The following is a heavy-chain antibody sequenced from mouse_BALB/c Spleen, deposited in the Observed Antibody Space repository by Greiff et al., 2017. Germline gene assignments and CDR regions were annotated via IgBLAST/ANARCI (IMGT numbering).Heavy chain of an antibody. CDR1: GYSFTDYI. Sequence: VQLQQSGPELVKPGASVKISCKASGYSFTDYIMLWVKQSHGKSLEWIGNINPYYGSTSYNLKFKGKATLTVDKSSSTAYMQLNSLTSEDSAVYYCAYYGNFYAMDYWGQGTSVTVSS. V-gene: IGHV1-39*01. CDR3: AYYGNFYAMDY. CDR2: INPYYGST. J-gene: IGHJ4*01. D-gene: IGHD2-1*01.